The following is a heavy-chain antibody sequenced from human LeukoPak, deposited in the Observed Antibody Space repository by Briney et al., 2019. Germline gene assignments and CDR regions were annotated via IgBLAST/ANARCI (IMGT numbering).Heavy chain of an antibody. CDR2: IKYEGSDK. Sequence: GGSLRLSCAASGFTFSSYGMHWVRQAPGKGLEWVAFIKYEGSDKYYIDSVKGRFTISRDNSKNTLSLQMNSLRPEDTAVYYCAKGRGSSGYIYFDYWGQGTLVTVSS. CDR3: AKGRGSSGYIYFDY. CDR1: GFTFSSYG. V-gene: IGHV3-30*02. J-gene: IGHJ4*02. D-gene: IGHD6-19*01.